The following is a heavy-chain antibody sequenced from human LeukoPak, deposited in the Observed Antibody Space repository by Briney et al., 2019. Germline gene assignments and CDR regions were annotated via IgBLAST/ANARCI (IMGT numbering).Heavy chain of an antibody. CDR1: GFTFSAHY. CDR2: IRHKADSYTT. J-gene: IGHJ4*02. D-gene: IGHD1-26*01. CDR3: ARVPGWAFDY. Sequence: GGSLRLSCAASGFTFSAHYMDWVRQAPGKGLEWVGRIRHKADSYTTEYAASVKGRFTISRDDSKNSLYLRMNSLTTEDTAVYYCARVPGWAFDYWGQGTLVTVSS. V-gene: IGHV3-72*01.